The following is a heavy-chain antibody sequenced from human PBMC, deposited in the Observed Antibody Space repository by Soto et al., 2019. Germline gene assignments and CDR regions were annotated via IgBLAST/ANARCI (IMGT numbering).Heavy chain of an antibody. CDR1: GFTFSSYA. D-gene: IGHD5-12*01. V-gene: IGHV3-30-3*01. Sequence: GGSLRLSCAASGFTFSSYAMHWVRQAPGKGLEWVAVISYDGSNKYYADSVKGRFTISRDNSKNTLYLQMNSLRAEDTAVYYCARQYSGYDPFDYWGQGTLVTVSS. CDR3: ARQYSGYDPFDY. J-gene: IGHJ4*02. CDR2: ISYDGSNK.